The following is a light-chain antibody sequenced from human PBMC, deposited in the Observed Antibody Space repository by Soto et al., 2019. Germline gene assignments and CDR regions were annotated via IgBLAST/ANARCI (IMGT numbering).Light chain of an antibody. V-gene: IGKV3-15*01. J-gene: IGKJ1*01. CDR1: QSISIN. CDR3: QQSNNWPPWT. CDR2: GAS. Sequence: EIVMTQSPATLSLSPGERATLSCRASQSISINLAWYQQKPGQAPRLLIYGASTRATGIPARFSGSGSGTEFTLTISSLQSEDFAVYYCQQSNNWPPWTFGQGTKVEI.